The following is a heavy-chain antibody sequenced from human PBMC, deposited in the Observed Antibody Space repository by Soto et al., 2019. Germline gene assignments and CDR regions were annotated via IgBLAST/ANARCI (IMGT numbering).Heavy chain of an antibody. CDR2: IYPGDYNT. D-gene: IGHD2-2*02. Sequence: GESLKISCTGSGYSFTNYWIGWVRQMPGKGLEWMGIIYPGDYNTRYSPSFQGQVTISADKSISTAYLQWSSLKASDTAMYFCARQGYCSNTACYTVDYWGQGTLVTVSS. J-gene: IGHJ4*02. V-gene: IGHV5-51*01. CDR1: GYSFTNYW. CDR3: ARQGYCSNTACYTVDY.